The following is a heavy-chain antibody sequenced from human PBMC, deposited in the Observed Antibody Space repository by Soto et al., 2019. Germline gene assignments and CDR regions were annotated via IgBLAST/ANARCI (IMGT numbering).Heavy chain of an antibody. V-gene: IGHV5-51*01. Sequence: GEALKISCKGSGHICSNYWIAWVRQMPGKGVEGMGSIYPGESDTRYSPSFEGQVKITDDKSINTAYLEGSRLRGSGTGMYYWARQRFWATSGYYYFENWGQGTLVTVSS. D-gene: IGHD3-22*01. CDR1: GHICSNYW. CDR2: IYPGESDT. J-gene: IGHJ4*02. CDR3: ARQRFWATSGYYYFEN.